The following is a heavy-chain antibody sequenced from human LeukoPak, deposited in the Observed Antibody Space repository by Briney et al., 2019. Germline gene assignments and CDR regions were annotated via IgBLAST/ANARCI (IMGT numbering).Heavy chain of an antibody. Sequence: GGSLRLSCAASGFTFSSYAMSWVRQAPGNGLEWVSAISGSGGSTYYADSVKGRFTISRDNSKNTLYLQMNSLRAEDTAVYYCAKVVRGVIYYMDVWGKGTTVTVSS. CDR1: GFTFSSYA. D-gene: IGHD3-10*01. CDR2: ISGSGGST. CDR3: AKVVRGVIYYMDV. J-gene: IGHJ6*03. V-gene: IGHV3-23*01.